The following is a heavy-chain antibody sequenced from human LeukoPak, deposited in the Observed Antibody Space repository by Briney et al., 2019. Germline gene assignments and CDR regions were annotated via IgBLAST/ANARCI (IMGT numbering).Heavy chain of an antibody. CDR3: ARAGYSSSSGGDS. CDR1: GGTFSSYA. J-gene: IGHJ4*02. V-gene: IGHV1-69*05. Sequence: SVKVSCKASGGTFSSYAISWVRQAPGQGLEWMGGIIPTFGTANYAQKFQGRVTITTDESTSTAYMELGSLRSEDTAVYYCARAGYSSSSGGDSWGQGTLVTVSS. CDR2: IIPTFGTA. D-gene: IGHD6-6*01.